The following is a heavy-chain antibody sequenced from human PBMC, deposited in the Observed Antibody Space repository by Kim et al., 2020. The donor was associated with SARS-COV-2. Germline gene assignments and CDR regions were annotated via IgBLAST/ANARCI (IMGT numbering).Heavy chain of an antibody. D-gene: IGHD3-10*01. CDR2: IRSKANSYAT. V-gene: IGHV3-73*01. CDR1: GFTFSGSA. CDR3: TGEVSSGTMVRGVIWFDP. J-gene: IGHJ5*02. Sequence: GGSLRLSCAASGFTFSGSAMHWVRQASGKGLEWVGRIRSKANSYATAYAASVKGRFTISRDDSKNTACLQMNSLKTEDTAVYYCTGEVSSGTMVRGVIWFDPWGQGTLVTVSS.